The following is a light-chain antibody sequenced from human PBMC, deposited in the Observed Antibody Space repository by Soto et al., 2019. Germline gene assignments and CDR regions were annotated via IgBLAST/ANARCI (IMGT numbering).Light chain of an antibody. Sequence: DIQMTQSPSTLSASVGDRVTITCRASQSISSWLAWYQQKPGKAPNHLIYKASRLESGVPSRLSRSGSGTEFTLNISSLQPDDFATYYCQQYNSYPLTFGGGTKVEIK. V-gene: IGKV1-5*03. CDR1: QSISSW. CDR2: KAS. J-gene: IGKJ4*01. CDR3: QQYNSYPLT.